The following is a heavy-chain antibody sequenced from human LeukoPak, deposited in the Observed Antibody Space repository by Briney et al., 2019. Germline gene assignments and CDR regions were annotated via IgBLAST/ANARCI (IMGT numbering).Heavy chain of an antibody. J-gene: IGHJ2*01. CDR3: AKDRKSMAWGYFDL. D-gene: IGHD1-26*01. Sequence: GGSLRLSCAASGFTFDDYAMHWVRQAPGKGLEWVSGISWNSGSIGYADSVKGRFTISRDNAKNSLYLQMNSLRAEDTALCYCAKDRKSMAWGYFDLWGRGTLVTVSS. CDR1: GFTFDDYA. CDR2: ISWNSGSI. V-gene: IGHV3-9*01.